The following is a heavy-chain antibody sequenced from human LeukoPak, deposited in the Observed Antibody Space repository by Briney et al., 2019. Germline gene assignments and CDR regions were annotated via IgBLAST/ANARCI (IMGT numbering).Heavy chain of an antibody. CDR3: AKIVGAAVGDY. CDR2: ISGSGGNT. CDR1: GFTFSSYA. Sequence: GGSLRLSCAASGFTFSSYAMSLVRQAPGKGVEWVSAISGSGGNTYYADSVKGRFTISRDNSKNTLYLQMNSLRAEDTAVYYCAKIVGAAVGDYWGQGTLVTVSS. J-gene: IGHJ4*02. V-gene: IGHV3-23*01. D-gene: IGHD1-26*01.